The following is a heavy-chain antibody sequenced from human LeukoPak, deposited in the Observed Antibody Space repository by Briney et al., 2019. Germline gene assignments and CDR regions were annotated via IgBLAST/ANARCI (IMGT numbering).Heavy chain of an antibody. CDR3: ARGTQLHYYDSSGYLDY. Sequence: SVKVSCKASGGTFSSYAISWVRQAPGQGLEWMGGIIPIFGTANYAQKFQGRVTITTDESTNTAYMEMSSLRSEDTAVYYCARGTQLHYYDSSGYLDYWGQGTLVTVSS. V-gene: IGHV1-69*05. CDR1: GGTFSSYA. D-gene: IGHD3-22*01. CDR2: IIPIFGTA. J-gene: IGHJ4*02.